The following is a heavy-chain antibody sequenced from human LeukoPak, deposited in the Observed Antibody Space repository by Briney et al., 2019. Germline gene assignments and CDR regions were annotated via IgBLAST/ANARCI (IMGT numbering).Heavy chain of an antibody. J-gene: IGHJ4*02. CDR2: INHSGST. CDR1: GGSISSYY. Sequence: TSETLSLTCTVSGGSISSYYWSWIRQPPGKGLEWIGEINHSGSTNYNPSLKSRVTISVDTSKNQFSLKLSSVTAADTAVYYCATRASYYRRYAGRFDYWGQGTLVTVSS. CDR3: ATRASYYRRYAGRFDY. D-gene: IGHD1-26*01. V-gene: IGHV4-34*01.